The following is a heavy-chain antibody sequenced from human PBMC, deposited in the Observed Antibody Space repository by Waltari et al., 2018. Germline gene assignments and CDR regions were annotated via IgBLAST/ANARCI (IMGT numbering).Heavy chain of an antibody. V-gene: IGHV3-23*01. CDR1: GFTFSSYA. J-gene: IGHJ3*02. Sequence: EVQLLESGGGLVQPGGSLRLSCAASGFTFSSYAMSWVRQAPGKGLEWGSAISGSGGSTYDADSVKGRCTISRDNSKNTLYLQMNSLRAEDTAVYYGAKSWTTRDAFDIWGQGTMVTVSS. D-gene: IGHD4-17*01. CDR2: ISGSGGST. CDR3: AKSWTTRDAFDI.